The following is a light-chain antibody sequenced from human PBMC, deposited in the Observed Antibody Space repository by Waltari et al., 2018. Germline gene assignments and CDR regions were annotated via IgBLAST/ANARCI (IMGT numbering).Light chain of an antibody. J-gene: IGKJ2*01. V-gene: IGKV3-11*01. CDR3: QQRGNWPNT. CDR1: QSVSSY. Sequence: EVVLTQSPATLSLAPGERATLSYRASQSVSSYLAWYQQKPGQTPRLLIYDASNRATGIPARFSGSGSGTDFTLTISSLEPEDFAVYYCQQRGNWPNTFGQGTKVEIK. CDR2: DAS.